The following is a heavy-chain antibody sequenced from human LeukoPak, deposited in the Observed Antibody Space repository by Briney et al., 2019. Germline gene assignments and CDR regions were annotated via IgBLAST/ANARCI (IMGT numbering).Heavy chain of an antibody. CDR2: IYYSGST. J-gene: IGHJ5*02. D-gene: IGHD3-3*01. CDR3: ARARYDTPFGP. V-gene: IGHV4-38-2*02. Sequence: PSETLSLTCTVSGYSISSGYYWGWIRQPPGKGLEWIGSIYYSGSTYYNPSLKSRVTISVDTSKNQFSLKLSSVTAADTAVYYCARARYDTPFGPWGQGTLVTVSS. CDR1: GYSISSGYY.